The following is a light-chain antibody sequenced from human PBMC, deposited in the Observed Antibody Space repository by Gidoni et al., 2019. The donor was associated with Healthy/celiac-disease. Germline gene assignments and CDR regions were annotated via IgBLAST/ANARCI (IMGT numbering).Light chain of an antibody. CDR2: GAS. Sequence: PGERVTLSCRASQSVSSSYLTWYQQKPGQAPRLLIYGASTRATGIPARCSGSGSGTDFTLTISSLQPEDFAVYYCQQDYNLPTFGQGTKVESK. J-gene: IGKJ1*01. CDR1: QSVSSSY. V-gene: IGKV3D-7*01. CDR3: QQDYNLPT.